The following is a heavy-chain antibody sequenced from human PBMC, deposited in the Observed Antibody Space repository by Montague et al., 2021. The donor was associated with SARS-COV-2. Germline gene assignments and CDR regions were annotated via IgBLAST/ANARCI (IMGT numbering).Heavy chain of an antibody. J-gene: IGHJ4*02. CDR1: EFAFSTYA. V-gene: IGHV3-30*04. Sequence: SLRLSCAASEFAFSTYAMHWVRQAPGKGLEWVAVISHDGSDKYYADSVKGRFTISRDNSKNTLYLQMNSLRVEDSAVFYCARSSGYCGGDCNSGVDYWGQGTLVTVSS. CDR3: ARSSGYCGGDCNSGVDY. CDR2: ISHDGSDK. D-gene: IGHD2-21*02.